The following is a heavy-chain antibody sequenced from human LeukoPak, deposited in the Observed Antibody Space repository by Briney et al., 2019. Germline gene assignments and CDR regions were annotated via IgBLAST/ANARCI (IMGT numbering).Heavy chain of an antibody. CDR2: ISYDGSNK. CDR1: GFTFSSYA. J-gene: IGHJ4*02. D-gene: IGHD4-17*01. CDR3: ARVLWNGDYPRFDY. V-gene: IGHV3-30-3*01. Sequence: SGGSLRLSCAASGFTFSSYAMHWVRQAPGKGLEWVAVISYDGSNKYYADSVKGRFTISRDNSKNTLYLQMNSLRAEDTAVYYCARVLWNGDYPRFDYWGQGTLVTVSS.